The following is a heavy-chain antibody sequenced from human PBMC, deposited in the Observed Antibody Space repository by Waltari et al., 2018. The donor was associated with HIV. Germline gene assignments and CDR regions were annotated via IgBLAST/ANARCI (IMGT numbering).Heavy chain of an antibody. J-gene: IGHJ5*02. V-gene: IGHV3-21*02. CDR3: ARELEGTVGNYFDP. CDR1: GFAFSSDT. CDR2: ISRSGDYI. D-gene: IGHD1-7*01. Sequence: EVRLVESGGGLVKPGGSLILSCAASGFAFSSDTMNWVRQTPGKGLEWISLISRSGDYIYYADSGKGRFTISRDNAKNSLYLQMNSLRAEDTGVYYCARELEGTVGNYFDPWGQGTLVTVSS.